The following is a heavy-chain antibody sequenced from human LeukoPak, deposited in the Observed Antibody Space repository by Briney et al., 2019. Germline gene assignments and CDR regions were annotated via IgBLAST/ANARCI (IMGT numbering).Heavy chain of an antibody. CDR1: GSTFSSYA. CDR3: AKGVSGVGYDSSFDY. CDR2: ISGSGGST. J-gene: IGHJ4*02. Sequence: PGGSLRLSCAASGSTFSSYAMSWVRQAPGKGLEWVSAISGSGGSTYYADSVKGRFTISRDNSKNTLYLQMNSLRAEDTAVYYCAKGVSGVGYDSSFDYWGQGTLVTVSS. D-gene: IGHD3-22*01. V-gene: IGHV3-23*01.